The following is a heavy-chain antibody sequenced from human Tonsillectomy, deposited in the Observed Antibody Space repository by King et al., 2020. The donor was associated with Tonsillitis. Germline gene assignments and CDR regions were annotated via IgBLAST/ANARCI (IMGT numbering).Heavy chain of an antibody. CDR3: ARVLIVGVTVVFDV. V-gene: IGHV1-2*04. Sequence: QPVQSGAEVKKPGASVKVSCKASGYTFTDYYMHWVRQAPGQGLEWMGWINPNSGGTNYAQKFQGWVTMTKDTSISTVYMELSSLRSGDTAVYYCARVLIVGVTVVFDVWGDGTMVTVSS. CDR2: INPNSGGT. J-gene: IGHJ3*01. CDR1: GYTFTDYY. D-gene: IGHD1-26*01.